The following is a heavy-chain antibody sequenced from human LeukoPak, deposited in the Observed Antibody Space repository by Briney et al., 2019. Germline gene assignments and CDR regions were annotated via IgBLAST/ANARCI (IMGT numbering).Heavy chain of an antibody. CDR1: GFTFDTYS. J-gene: IGHJ4*02. CDR3: ARDPSFSRGFNFVLSS. CDR2: ISHDGRGK. Sequence: GGSLRLSCVASGFTFDTYSFHWVRQAPGKGLEWVALISHDGRGKYYADTVKGRFTISRDDSKNTLSLQMSSLRVEDTSVYYCARDPSFSRGFNFVLSSWGPGTLVAVSS. D-gene: IGHD5-12*01. V-gene: IGHV3-30*04.